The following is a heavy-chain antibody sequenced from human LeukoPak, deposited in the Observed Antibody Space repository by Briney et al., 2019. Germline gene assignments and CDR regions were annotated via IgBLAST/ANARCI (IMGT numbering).Heavy chain of an antibody. CDR3: ARRGASSEYFHD. V-gene: IGHV5-10-1*01. J-gene: IGHJ1*01. CDR2: IDPSDSYT. CDR1: GYSFTSYW. Sequence: GESLKISCKGSGYSFTSYWISWVRQMPGKGLEWMGRIDPSDSYTNYSPSFQGHVTISADKSISTAYLHWSSLKASDTAMYYCARRGASSEYFHDWGQGTLVTVSS.